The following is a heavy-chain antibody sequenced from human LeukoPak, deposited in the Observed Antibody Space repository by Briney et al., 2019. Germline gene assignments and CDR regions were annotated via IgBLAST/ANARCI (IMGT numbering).Heavy chain of an antibody. J-gene: IGHJ4*02. V-gene: IGHV1-69*04. CDR2: IIPILGIA. Sequence: SVKVSCKASGGTFSSYAISWVRQAPGQGLEWMGRIIPILGIANYAQKFQGRVTITADKSTSTAYMELSSLRSDDTAVYYCARGLFYDSSGYRPFDYWGQGTLVTVSS. CDR3: ARGLFYDSSGYRPFDY. CDR1: GGTFSSYA. D-gene: IGHD3-22*01.